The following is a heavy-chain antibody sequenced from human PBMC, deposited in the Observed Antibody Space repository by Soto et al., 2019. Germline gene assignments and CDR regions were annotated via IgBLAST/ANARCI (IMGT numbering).Heavy chain of an antibody. Sequence: GGSLRLSCAASGFTFSSYWMSWVRQAPGKGLEWVANIKQDGSEKYYVDSVKGRFTISRDNAKNSLYLQMNSLRAEDTAVYYCARDRDGYCSGGSCYAEYFQHWGQGTLVTVSS. D-gene: IGHD2-15*01. V-gene: IGHV3-7*03. CDR1: GFTFSSYW. CDR3: ARDRDGYCSGGSCYAEYFQH. J-gene: IGHJ1*01. CDR2: IKQDGSEK.